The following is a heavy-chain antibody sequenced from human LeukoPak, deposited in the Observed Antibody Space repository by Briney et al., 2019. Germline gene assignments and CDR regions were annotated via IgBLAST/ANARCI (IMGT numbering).Heavy chain of an antibody. CDR2: ISYDGSNK. Sequence: GGSLRLSRAASGFTFSSYAMHWVRQAPGKGLEWVAVISYDGSNKYYADSVKGRFTISRDNSKNTLYLQMNSLRAEDTAVYYCARERGTPYYYDSSGLDYWGQGTLVTVSS. CDR1: GFTFSSYA. J-gene: IGHJ4*02. V-gene: IGHV3-30-3*01. CDR3: ARERGTPYYYDSSGLDY. D-gene: IGHD3-22*01.